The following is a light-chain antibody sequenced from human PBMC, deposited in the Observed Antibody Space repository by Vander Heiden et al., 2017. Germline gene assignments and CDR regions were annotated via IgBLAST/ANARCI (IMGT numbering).Light chain of an antibody. CDR3: QSGDTTGSVI. V-gene: IGLV3-25*03. CDR1: ALGKRY. J-gene: IGLJ2*01. Sequence: SNELTQPPSVPVSSGQTARITCSGDALGKRYAYWYQQKSGQAPVLLIFKDTKRPSGISERFSGSTSGTKGTLTITGVQAEDEADYYCQSGDTTGSVIFGGGTKLTVL. CDR2: KDT.